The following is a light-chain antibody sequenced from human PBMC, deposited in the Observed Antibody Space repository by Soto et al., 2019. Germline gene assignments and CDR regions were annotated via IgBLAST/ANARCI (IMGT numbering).Light chain of an antibody. CDR1: QTVSSNY. CDR2: GAS. CDR3: QQDGDSPRDT. V-gene: IGKV3-20*01. Sequence: EIVLTQSPGTLSLSPGERATLSCRASQTVSSNYLAWYQQKPGQAPRLLIYGASSRATGIPDRFSGSGSGTDFALTISRLEPEDFAVYYCQQDGDSPRDTFGGGTKVDIK. J-gene: IGKJ4*01.